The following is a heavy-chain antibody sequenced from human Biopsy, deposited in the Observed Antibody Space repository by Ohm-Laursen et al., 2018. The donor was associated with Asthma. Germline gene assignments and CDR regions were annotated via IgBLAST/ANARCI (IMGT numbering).Heavy chain of an antibody. Sequence: SLRLSCAASGFSFSDYYMTWVRQAPGKGLEWVSSISSSGSTTYPAESVHGRFTISRDNAQKTLFLQMNSLRADDTAIYLCARVLESSGRGSFYFFALDVWGQGTTVAVS. D-gene: IGHD6-25*01. CDR3: ARVLESSGRGSFYFFALDV. V-gene: IGHV3-11*01. J-gene: IGHJ6*02. CDR1: GFSFSDYY. CDR2: ISSSGSTT.